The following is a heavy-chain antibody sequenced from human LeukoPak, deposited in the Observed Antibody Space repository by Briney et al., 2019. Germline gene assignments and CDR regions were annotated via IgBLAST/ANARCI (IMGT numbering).Heavy chain of an antibody. J-gene: IGHJ5*02. V-gene: IGHV7-4-1*02. CDR1: GYTFTSYA. CDR2: INTNTGNP. CDR3: ARDLPYYSSGLKEGFDP. D-gene: IGHD6-19*01. Sequence: SVKVSSKASGYTFTSYAMNWVRQAPGQGLEWMGWINTNTGNPTYAQGFTGRFVFSLDTSVSTAYLQISSLKAEDTAVYYCARDLPYYSSGLKEGFDPWGQGTLVTVSS.